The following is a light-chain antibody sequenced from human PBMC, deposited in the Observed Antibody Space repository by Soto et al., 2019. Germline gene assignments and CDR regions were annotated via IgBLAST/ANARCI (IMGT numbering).Light chain of an antibody. CDR3: QKANSFRVT. CDR1: QGISRC. V-gene: IGKV1-12*01. J-gene: IGKJ4*01. CDR2: AAS. Sequence: DIQMTQSPSSVSASVGDRVTITCRASQGISRCLAWYQQKPGKAPKLLIYAASSLQSGVPSRFRDSESETDFTLTISSMLPEDFVTYYYQKANSFRVTFGDGTKMEIK.